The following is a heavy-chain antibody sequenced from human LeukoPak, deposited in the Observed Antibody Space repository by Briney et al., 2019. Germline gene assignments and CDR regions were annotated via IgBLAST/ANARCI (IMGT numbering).Heavy chain of an antibody. D-gene: IGHD4-17*01. Sequence: ASVKVSCKASGYTFTSYDINWVRQATGQGLKWMGWMNPNSGNTGYAQKFQGRVTVTRNTSISTAYMELSSLRSEDTAVYYCARAPTVTRRSCWFDPWGQGTLVTVSS. J-gene: IGHJ5*02. V-gene: IGHV1-8*03. CDR2: MNPNSGNT. CDR3: ARAPTVTRRSCWFDP. CDR1: GYTFTSYD.